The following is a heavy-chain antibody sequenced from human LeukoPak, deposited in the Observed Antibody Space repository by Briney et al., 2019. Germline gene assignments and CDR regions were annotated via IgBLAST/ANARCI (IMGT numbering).Heavy chain of an antibody. Sequence: PSETLSLTCTVSSGSISGYYWTWIRQPPGKGLEWIGYIYYSGSTNYHPSLKSRVTLSVDTSKKQFSLKLSSVTAADTAVYYCARGLLVGNTGYYFDYWGQGTLVTVSS. CDR1: SGSISGYY. CDR2: IYYSGST. V-gene: IGHV4-59*01. D-gene: IGHD1-26*01. J-gene: IGHJ4*02. CDR3: ARGLLVGNTGYYFDY.